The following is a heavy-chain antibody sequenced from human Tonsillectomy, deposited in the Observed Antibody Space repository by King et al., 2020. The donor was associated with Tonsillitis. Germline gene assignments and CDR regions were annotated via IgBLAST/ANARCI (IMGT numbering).Heavy chain of an antibody. CDR2: INTYTGDT. D-gene: IGHD6-19*01. CDR3: ARDQRVNRGYLSGWYGAY. V-gene: IGHV1-18*01. CDR1: AYMFTTYG. Sequence: QLVQSGAEMKKPGASVKISCKAPAYMFTTYGVSWVRQAPGQGPEWLAWINTYTGDTYYAQRLQGRVTVTRRTSTSTVYMELRSLTSDDTAIYYCARDQRVNRGYLSGWYGAYWGQGTLVTVSS. J-gene: IGHJ4*02.